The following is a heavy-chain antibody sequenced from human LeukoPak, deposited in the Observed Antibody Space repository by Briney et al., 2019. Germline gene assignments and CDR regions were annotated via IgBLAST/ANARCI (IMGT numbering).Heavy chain of an antibody. Sequence: ASVKVSCKASGGTFSNYAISWVRQAPGQGLEWMGGIIPIFGTANYAQKFQGRVTITADKSTSTAYMELSSLRSEYTVVYYCARGKYYDFWSAYYREVIYYYYYMDVWGKGTTVTVSS. CDR3: ARGKYYDFWSAYYREVIYYYYYMDV. CDR2: IIPIFGTA. D-gene: IGHD3-3*01. J-gene: IGHJ6*03. V-gene: IGHV1-69*06. CDR1: GGTFSNYA.